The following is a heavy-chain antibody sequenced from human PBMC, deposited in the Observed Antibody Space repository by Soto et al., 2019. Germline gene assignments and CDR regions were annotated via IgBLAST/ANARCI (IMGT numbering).Heavy chain of an antibody. CDR1: GGSISTNIYY. CDR3: ARHSHEDHADPNWFDP. Sequence: QVQLQESGPGLVWPSETLSLTCTVSGGSISTNIYYWGWIRQPPGKGLEWIGSIYYTGNTFYNPSLKSRVTLSVDTSENQFSLRLSSVTAADTAVYYCARHSHEDHADPNWFDPWGQGTLVTVSS. V-gene: IGHV4-39*01. CDR2: IYYTGNT. J-gene: IGHJ5*02.